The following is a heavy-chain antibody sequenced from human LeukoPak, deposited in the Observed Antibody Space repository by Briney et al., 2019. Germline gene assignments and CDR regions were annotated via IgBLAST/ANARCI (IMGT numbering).Heavy chain of an antibody. CDR1: GFTFSTYA. V-gene: IGHV3-33*06. CDR2: IWYDGSNK. CDR3: AKMGGSTIEDY. D-gene: IGHD5/OR15-5a*01. J-gene: IGHJ4*02. Sequence: GMSLRLSCAASGFTFSTYAMHWVRQAPGKGLEWVAVIWYDGSNKYYADSVKGRFTISRDNSKNTLYLQMNSLRAEDTAVYYCAKMGGSTIEDYWGQGTLVTVSS.